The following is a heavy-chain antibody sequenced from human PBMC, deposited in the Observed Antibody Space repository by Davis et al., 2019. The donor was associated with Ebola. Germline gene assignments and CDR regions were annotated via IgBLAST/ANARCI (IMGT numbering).Heavy chain of an antibody. V-gene: IGHV4-39*01. CDR2: INYSGNT. J-gene: IGHJ4*02. Sequence: SETLSLTCTVSGDSINTRNYYWGWIRQPPGRGLEYIGSINYSGNTFYNPSFKSRVTITVDTSKNQCSLKLSSVTAADTAVFYCARGGQYDTWGQGTLVTVSS. D-gene: IGHD3-22*01. CDR1: GDSINTRNYY. CDR3: ARGGQYDT.